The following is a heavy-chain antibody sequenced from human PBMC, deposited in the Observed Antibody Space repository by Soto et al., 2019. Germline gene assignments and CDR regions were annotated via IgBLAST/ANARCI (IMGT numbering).Heavy chain of an antibody. J-gene: IGHJ4*02. CDR3: AHRPIVGAAI. V-gene: IGHV4-4*02. CDR1: GCSISNSNW. Sequence: QVQLQESCPGLVKPSGTLSLTFAVFGCSISNSNWWTWVRQPPGKVLDWIGEIFHSGSTNYNSSLMGRVTISVDKANNQFSLKLSSVTAADTAVYFCAHRPIVGAAIWGQGTLVTVSS. CDR2: IFHSGST. D-gene: IGHD1-26*01.